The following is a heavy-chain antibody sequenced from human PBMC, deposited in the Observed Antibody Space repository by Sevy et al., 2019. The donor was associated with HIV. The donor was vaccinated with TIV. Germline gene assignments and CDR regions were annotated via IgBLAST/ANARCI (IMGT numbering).Heavy chain of an antibody. CDR2: IYYSGGT. V-gene: IGHV4-59*13. CDR1: GGSIRSYY. CDR3: ARAYGSGSDIIDY. D-gene: IGHD3-10*01. Sequence: SETLSLTCTVSGGSIRSYYWSWIRQPPGKGLEWIGSIYYSGGTNYNPSLKSRVTISVDTSKNQFSLKLSSVTAADTAVYYCARAYGSGSDIIDYWGQGTLVTVSS. J-gene: IGHJ4*02.